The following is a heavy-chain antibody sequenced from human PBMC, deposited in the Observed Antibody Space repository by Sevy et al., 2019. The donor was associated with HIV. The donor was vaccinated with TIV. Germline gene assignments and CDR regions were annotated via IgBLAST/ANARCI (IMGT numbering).Heavy chain of an antibody. J-gene: IGHJ4*02. Sequence: SETLSLTCSVSGASITDYYWTWIRQPPGKGLEWIGYQFYSGSTTYNPSLKSRVTISLDTCRNQFSLRLNSVTAADTAVYYCARSENLDTAPIDSWGQGTLVTVSS. V-gene: IGHV4-59*01. CDR2: QFYSGST. D-gene: IGHD5-18*01. CDR3: ARSENLDTAPIDS. CDR1: GASITDYY.